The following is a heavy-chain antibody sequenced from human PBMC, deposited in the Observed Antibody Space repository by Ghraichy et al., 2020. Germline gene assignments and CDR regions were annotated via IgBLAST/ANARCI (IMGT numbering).Heavy chain of an antibody. CDR3: ARMTNYYDSSPGGDY. J-gene: IGHJ4*02. Sequence: LSLTCAVYGGSFSGYYWSWIRQPPGKGLEWIGEINHSGSTNYNPSLKSRVTISVDTSKNQFSLKLSSVTAADTAVYYCARMTNYYDSSPGGDYWGQGTLVTVSS. V-gene: IGHV4-34*01. CDR2: INHSGST. CDR1: GGSFSGYY. D-gene: IGHD3-22*01.